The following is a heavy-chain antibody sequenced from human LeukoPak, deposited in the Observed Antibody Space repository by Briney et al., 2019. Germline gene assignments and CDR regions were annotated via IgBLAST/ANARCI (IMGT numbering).Heavy chain of an antibody. V-gene: IGHV3-13*01. CDR2: IGTAGDT. J-gene: IGHJ4*02. D-gene: IGHD2-2*01. CDR1: GFTFSSYD. CDR3: ARDSAQLLLSSVGC. Sequence: GGSLRLSCAASGFTFSSYDMHWVRQATGKGLEWVSAIGTAGDTYYPGSVKGRFTISRENAKNSLYLQMNSLRAEDTAVYYCARDSAQLLLSSVGCWGQGTLVTVSS.